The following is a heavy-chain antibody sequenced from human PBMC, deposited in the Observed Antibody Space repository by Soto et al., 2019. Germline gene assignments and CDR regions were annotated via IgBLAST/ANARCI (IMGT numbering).Heavy chain of an antibody. D-gene: IGHD6-6*01. V-gene: IGHV1-3*01. CDR2: INAGNGNT. J-gene: IGHJ3*02. CDR3: AGSRSGDAFDI. Sequence: ASVKVSCKASGYTFTSYYMHWVRQAPGQRLEWMGWINAGNGNTGYAQKFQGRATITADKSTSTAYMELSSLRSEDTAVYYCAGSRSGDAFDIWGQGTMVTVSS. CDR1: GYTFTSYY.